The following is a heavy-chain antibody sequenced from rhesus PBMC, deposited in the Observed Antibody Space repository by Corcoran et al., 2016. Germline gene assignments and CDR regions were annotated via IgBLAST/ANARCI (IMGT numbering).Heavy chain of an antibody. J-gene: IGHJ4*01. CDR2: IYGSSTST. CDR1: GGSISDSYR. D-gene: IGHD5-24*01. CDR3: ARDTVGTVNFDY. V-gene: IGHV4S10*01. Sequence: QVQLQESGPGVVKPSETLSLTCAVSGGSISDSYRWRWIRKPPGKGLGWIGYIYGSSTSTNYNPSLKSRVTISKDTSKNQFSLKLSSVTAADTAVYYCARDTVGTVNFDYWGQGVLVTVSS.